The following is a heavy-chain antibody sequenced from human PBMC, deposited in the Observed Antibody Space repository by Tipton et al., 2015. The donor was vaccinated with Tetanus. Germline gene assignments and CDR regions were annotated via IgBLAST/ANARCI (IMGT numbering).Heavy chain of an antibody. D-gene: IGHD2-21*01. V-gene: IGHV1-2*02. J-gene: IGHJ5*02. CDR2: INPNSGVT. CDR1: AYTFTGYH. CDR3: ARDMRSIWFAA. Sequence: SGPEVKKPGASGKVSCKASAYTFTGYHLHWVRQAPGQGLEWMGWINPNSGVTDCARKFQGRVTMTSDTSIGTAYMELSSLRSDDTAIYYCARDMRSIWFAAGGERTVVPVSS.